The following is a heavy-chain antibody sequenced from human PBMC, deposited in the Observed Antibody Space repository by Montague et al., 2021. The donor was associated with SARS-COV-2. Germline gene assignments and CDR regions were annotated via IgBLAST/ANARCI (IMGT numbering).Heavy chain of an antibody. V-gene: IGHV3-74*03. D-gene: IGHD2-15*01. J-gene: IGHJ6*02. Sequence: SLRLSCAASGFTFSNYWWYWVRQVPGKGLVWVSRINPDGSRTTYADSVKGRFTISRDNAKNTVYLQMSGLRVEDTAVYYCAGAHHCGGGSCFSFDYYGLDVWGQGTTVSVSS. CDR1: GFTFSNYW. CDR3: AGAHHCGGGSCFSFDYYGLDV. CDR2: INPDGSRT.